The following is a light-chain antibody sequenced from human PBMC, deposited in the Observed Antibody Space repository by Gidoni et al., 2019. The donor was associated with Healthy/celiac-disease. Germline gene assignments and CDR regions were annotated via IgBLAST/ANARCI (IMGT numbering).Light chain of an antibody. Sequence: SYELTQPPSLSVSPGQTASITCSVDKLGDKYACWYQQKPGQSPVLVIYQDRKRPSGIPERFSGSNSGNTATLTISGTQAMDEADYYCQAWDSSTASLVFGTGTKVTVL. CDR1: KLGDKY. CDR2: QDR. J-gene: IGLJ1*01. CDR3: QAWDSSTASLV. V-gene: IGLV3-1*01.